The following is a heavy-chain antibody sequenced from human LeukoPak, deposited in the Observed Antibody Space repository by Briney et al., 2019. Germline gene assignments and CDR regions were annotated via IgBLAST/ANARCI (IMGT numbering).Heavy chain of an antibody. J-gene: IGHJ5*01. CDR3: ARPNTWITEGFDS. Sequence: SETLSLTCDVSGYSISSGYYWAWIRQSPGKGLEWIASIYNSGSTFYNPSLTSRVALSVDTSKNQFSLKLMSVTAADTAVYYCARPNTWITEGFDSWGQGILVTASS. CDR1: GYSISSGYY. CDR2: IYNSGST. V-gene: IGHV4-38-2*01. D-gene: IGHD3-16*01.